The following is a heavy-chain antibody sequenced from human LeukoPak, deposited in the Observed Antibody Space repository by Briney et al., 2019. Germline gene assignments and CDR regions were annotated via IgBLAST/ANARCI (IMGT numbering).Heavy chain of an antibody. V-gene: IGHV3-48*03. J-gene: IGHJ3*02. Sequence: AGGSLRLSCAASGFTFSSYEMNWVRQAPGKGLEWVSYISDSVSTIYYADAVKGRFTISRDNAKNSLYLQMNSLRAEDTGVYYCARESLLWFGVDAFDIWGQGTMVTVSS. CDR2: ISDSVSTI. CDR1: GFTFSSYE. D-gene: IGHD3-10*01. CDR3: ARESLLWFGVDAFDI.